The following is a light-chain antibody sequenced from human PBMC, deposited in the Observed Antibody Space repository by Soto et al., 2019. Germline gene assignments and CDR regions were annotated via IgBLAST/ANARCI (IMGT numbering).Light chain of an antibody. Sequence: QSALTQPASVSGSPGQSITISCTGASSDIGRYNYVSWYQHHPGKAPKLIIYEVTNRPSGVSDRFSASKSGNTASLTISGLQAEDEADYYCTSYTRSSTLHVVFGGGTKVTVL. CDR1: SSDIGRYNY. V-gene: IGLV2-14*01. J-gene: IGLJ2*01. CDR2: EVT. CDR3: TSYTRSSTLHVV.